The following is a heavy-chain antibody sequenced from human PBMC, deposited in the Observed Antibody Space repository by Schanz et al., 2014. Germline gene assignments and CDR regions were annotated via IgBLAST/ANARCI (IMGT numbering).Heavy chain of an antibody. CDR1: GFTFRSYA. D-gene: IGHD3-3*01. J-gene: IGHJ4*02. V-gene: IGHV3-21*05. Sequence: VQLVESGGGVVQPGKSLRLSCAASGFTFRSYAVHWVRQTPGKGLEWISYITTSTSYTNYADSVKGRFIISRDSSKNTLFLQMNSLRAEDTAVYYCARDKGGYYPFDYWGQGTLVTVSS. CDR2: ITTSTSYT. CDR3: ARDKGGYYPFDY.